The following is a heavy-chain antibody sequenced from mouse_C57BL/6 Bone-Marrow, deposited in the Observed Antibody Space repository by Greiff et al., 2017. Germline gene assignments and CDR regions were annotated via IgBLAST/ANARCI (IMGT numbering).Heavy chain of an antibody. CDR3: ARLGPHYYGSSRYYFDY. D-gene: IGHD1-1*01. V-gene: IGHV14-3*01. Sequence: EVQLKQSVAELVRPGASVKLSRTASGFNIKNTYMHWVKQRPEQGLEWIGRIDPANGNTKYAPKFQGKATITADTSSNTAYLQLSSLTSEDTAIYYCARLGPHYYGSSRYYFDYWGQGTTLTVSS. CDR2: IDPANGNT. J-gene: IGHJ2*01. CDR1: GFNIKNTY.